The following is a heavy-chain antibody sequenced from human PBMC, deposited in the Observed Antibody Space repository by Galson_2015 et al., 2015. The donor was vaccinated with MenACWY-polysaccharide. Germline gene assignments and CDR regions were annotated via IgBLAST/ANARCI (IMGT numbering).Heavy chain of an antibody. Sequence: TLSLTCSVSGDSITSAGYYWTWIRQHPETGLEWIGYILNNGSPKTNPSLRSRVTVSSDTSRNQFSLQLTSVTAADTATYYCAGIPSTMSSFGWFDPWGQGILVTVSS. CDR3: AGIPSTMSSFGWFDP. V-gene: IGHV4-31*03. D-gene: IGHD3-3*01. CDR2: ILNNGSP. J-gene: IGHJ5*02. CDR1: GDSITSAGYY.